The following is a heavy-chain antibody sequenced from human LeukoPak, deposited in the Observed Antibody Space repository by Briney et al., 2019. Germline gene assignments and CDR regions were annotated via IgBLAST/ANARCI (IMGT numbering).Heavy chain of an antibody. J-gene: IGHJ4*02. D-gene: IGHD3-22*01. CDR3: ARVDYYDRVDY. Sequence: SQTLSPTCTVSGGSISSGSYYWSWIRQPAGKGLEWIGRIYTSGSTNYNPSLKSRVTISVDTSKNQFSLKLSSVTAADTAVYHCARVDYYDRVDYWGQGTLVTVSS. V-gene: IGHV4-61*02. CDR1: GGSISSGSYY. CDR2: IYTSGST.